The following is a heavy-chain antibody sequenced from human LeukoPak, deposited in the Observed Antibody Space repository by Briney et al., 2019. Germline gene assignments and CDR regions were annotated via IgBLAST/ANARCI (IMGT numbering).Heavy chain of an antibody. CDR1: GGSISSSNW. D-gene: IGHD5-24*01. Sequence: PSGTLSLTCAVSGGSISSSNWWSWVRQPPGKGLEWIGEIYHSGSTNYNPSLKSRVTISVDKSKNQFSLKLSSVTAADTAVYYCARDLGRDGYNRPDDAFDIWGQGTMVTVSS. CDR2: IYHSGST. CDR3: ARDLGRDGYNRPDDAFDI. J-gene: IGHJ3*02. V-gene: IGHV4-4*02.